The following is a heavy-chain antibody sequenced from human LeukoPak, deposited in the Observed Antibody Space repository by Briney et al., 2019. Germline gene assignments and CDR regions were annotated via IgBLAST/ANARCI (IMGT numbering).Heavy chain of an antibody. V-gene: IGHV3-23*01. D-gene: IGHD3-22*01. CDR2: ISGSSGRT. CDR1: GFTFSSYG. CDR3: AKVAPSSGYSFDY. J-gene: IGHJ4*02. Sequence: GGTLRLSCAASGFTFSSYGMSWVRQAPRKGLEWVSSISGSSGRTYYADSVKGRFTISRDNSKNTLYVEMKSLRAEDTAVYYCAKVAPSSGYSFDYWGQGTLVTVSS.